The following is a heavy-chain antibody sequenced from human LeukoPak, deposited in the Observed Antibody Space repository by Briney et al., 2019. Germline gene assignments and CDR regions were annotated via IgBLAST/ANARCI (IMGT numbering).Heavy chain of an antibody. J-gene: IGHJ4*02. D-gene: IGHD6-6*01. Sequence: SETLSLTCTVSGGSISSSYYYWGWIRQPPGKGLEWIGSIYSSGSTYYNPSLKSRVTISVDTSKNQFSLKLSSVTAADTAVYYCARGSWSSSIDYWGQGTLVTVSS. CDR2: IYSSGST. V-gene: IGHV4-39*01. CDR1: GGSISSSYYY. CDR3: ARGSWSSSIDY.